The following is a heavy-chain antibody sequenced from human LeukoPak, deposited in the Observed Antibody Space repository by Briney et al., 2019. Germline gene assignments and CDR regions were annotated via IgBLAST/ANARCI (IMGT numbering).Heavy chain of an antibody. CDR2: ISYDGSNK. CDR3: ARDRWFGELFHNGMDV. CDR1: GFTLSSYA. D-gene: IGHD3-10*01. Sequence: GGSLRLSCAASGFTLSSYAMHWVRQAPGKGLEWVAVISYDGSNKYYADSVKGRFTISRDNSKNTLYLQMNSLRAEDTAVYYCARDRWFGELFHNGMDVWGQGTTVTVSS. J-gene: IGHJ6*02. V-gene: IGHV3-30*04.